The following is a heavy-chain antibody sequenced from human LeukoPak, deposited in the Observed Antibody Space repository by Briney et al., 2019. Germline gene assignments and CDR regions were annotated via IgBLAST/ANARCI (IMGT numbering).Heavy chain of an antibody. D-gene: IGHD3-10*01. J-gene: IGHJ5*02. CDR1: GGSISSSSYY. CDR2: IYYSGST. V-gene: IGHV4-39*01. Sequence: PSETLSLTCTVSGGSISSSSYYWGWIRQPPGKGLEWIGSIYYSGSTYYNPSLKSRVTISVDTSKNQFSLKLSSVTAADTAVYYCARHFGILPGRWVINWFDPWGQGTLVTVSS. CDR3: ARHFGILPGRWVINWFDP.